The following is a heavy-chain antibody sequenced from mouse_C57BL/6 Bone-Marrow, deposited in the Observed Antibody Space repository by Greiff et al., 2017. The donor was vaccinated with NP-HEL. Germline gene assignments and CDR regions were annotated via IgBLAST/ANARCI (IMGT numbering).Heavy chain of an antibody. J-gene: IGHJ2*01. CDR3: ARQHYYDHDGDH. CDR2: IYPRSGNT. Sequence: QVQLQQSGAELARPGASVKLSCKASGYTFTSYGISWVKQRTGQGLEWIGEIYPRSGNTYYNEKFKGKATLTADKSSSTAYMELRRLTSEDSAVFFCARQHYYDHDGDHWRKDTTHTV. CDR1: GYTFTSYG. V-gene: IGHV1-81*01. D-gene: IGHD2-4*01.